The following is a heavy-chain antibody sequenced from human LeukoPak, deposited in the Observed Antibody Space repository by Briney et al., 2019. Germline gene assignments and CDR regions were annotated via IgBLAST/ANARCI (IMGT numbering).Heavy chain of an antibody. V-gene: IGHV3-30-3*01. CDR2: ISYQGSDT. CDR3: ARGLHYDRGRWGAFDL. J-gene: IGHJ3*01. D-gene: IGHD3-3*01. Sequence: PGGSLRLSCAASGFTFSSYAMSWVRQAPGKGLEWVAVISYQGSDTFYSDSVKGRFTVSRDNSMDTLYLHMNSLNTEDTAVYYCARGLHYDRGRWGAFDLWGQGTMVTVSS. CDR1: GFTFSSYA.